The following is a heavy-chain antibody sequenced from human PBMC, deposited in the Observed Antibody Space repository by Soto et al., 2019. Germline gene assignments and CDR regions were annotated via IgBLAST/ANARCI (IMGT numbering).Heavy chain of an antibody. J-gene: IGHJ4*02. CDR1: GGTFSSYT. V-gene: IGHV1-69*08. Sequence: QVQLVQSGAEVKKPGSSVKVSSKASGGTFSSYTISWVRQAPGQGLEWMGRIIPILGIANYAQKFQGRVTITADKSTSTAYMELSSLRFEDTAVYYCAKDYGGKDGDYWGQGTLVTVSS. CDR2: IIPILGIA. D-gene: IGHD4-17*01. CDR3: AKDYGGKDGDY.